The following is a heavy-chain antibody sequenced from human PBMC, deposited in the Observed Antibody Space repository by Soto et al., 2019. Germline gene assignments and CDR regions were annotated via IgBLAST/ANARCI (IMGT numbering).Heavy chain of an antibody. CDR3: AKDRWLSFSFSGLDV. V-gene: IGHV3-30*18. J-gene: IGHJ6*02. CDR1: GLTFSNYG. Sequence: SLSHSGPAYGLTFSNYGIHWVRQAAGEGLEWVAVISYDGINKYYADSVNGRFTISRDNSNNTAYLEMNSLRPEDTAVYYCAKDRWLSFSFSGLDVCGQGTPVPLSS. D-gene: IGHD2-21*01. CDR2: ISYDGINK.